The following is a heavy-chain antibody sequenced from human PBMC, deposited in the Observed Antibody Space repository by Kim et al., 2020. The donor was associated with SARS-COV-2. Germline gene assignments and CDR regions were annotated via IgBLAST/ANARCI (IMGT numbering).Heavy chain of an antibody. CDR2: ISYDGSNK. V-gene: IGHV3-30*03. D-gene: IGHD2-15*01. CDR1: GFTFSSYG. J-gene: IGHJ4*02. CDR3: WVVEPLGYYFDY. Sequence: GGSLRLSCAASGFTFSSYGMHWVRQAPGKGLEWVAVISYDGSNKYYADSVKGRFTISRDNSKNTLYLQMNSLRAEDTAVYYCWVVEPLGYYFDYWGQGTLVTVSS.